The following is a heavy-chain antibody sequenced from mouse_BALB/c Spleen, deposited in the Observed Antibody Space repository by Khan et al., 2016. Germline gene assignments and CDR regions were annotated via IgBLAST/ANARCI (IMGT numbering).Heavy chain of an antibody. D-gene: IGHD1-1*01. V-gene: IGHV9-3-1*01. CDR2: INTYSGES. CDR3: AIDRYYYGSSRYFDV. J-gene: IGHJ1*01. CDR1: GYTFTNYG. Sequence: QIQLVQSGPELKKPGKTVKISCKASGYTFTNYGMNWVKQAPGKGLKWMGWINTYSGESTYADDFKGRFAFSLETSANTAYLQINNLKNEDTATXFFAIDRYYYGSSRYFDVGGAGTTVTVSS.